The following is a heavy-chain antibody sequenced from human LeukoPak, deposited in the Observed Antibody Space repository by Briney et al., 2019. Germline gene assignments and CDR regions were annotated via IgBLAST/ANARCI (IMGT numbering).Heavy chain of an antibody. CDR3: SWLTCGGSCWSL. Sequence: GGSLRLSCAASGITFTGYAMSWVRQAPGKGLEWVSTISGSAGSTYYADSVKGRFTISRDNSKNTLYLQMNSLKTEDTAVYFCSWLTCGGSCWSLWGQGTLVTVSS. CDR2: ISGSAGST. D-gene: IGHD2-15*01. CDR1: GITFTGYA. V-gene: IGHV3-23*01. J-gene: IGHJ4*02.